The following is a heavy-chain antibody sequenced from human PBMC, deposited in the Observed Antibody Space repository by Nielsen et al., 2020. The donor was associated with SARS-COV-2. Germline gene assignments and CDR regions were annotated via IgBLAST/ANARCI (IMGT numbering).Heavy chain of an antibody. V-gene: IGHV3-30-3*01. D-gene: IGHD6-19*01. Sequence: GESLKISCAASGFTFSSYAMHWVRQAPGKGLEWVAVISYDGSNKYYADSVKGRFTISRDNSKNTLYLQMNSLRAEDTAVYYCARGLAGALSSGWSNYFDYWGQGTLVTVSS. CDR1: GFTFSSYA. J-gene: IGHJ4*02. CDR2: ISYDGSNK. CDR3: ARGLAGALSSGWSNYFDY.